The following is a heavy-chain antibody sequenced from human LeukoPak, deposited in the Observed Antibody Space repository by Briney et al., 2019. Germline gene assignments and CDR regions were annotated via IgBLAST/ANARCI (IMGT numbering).Heavy chain of an antibody. CDR1: GYTFTGYY. J-gene: IGHJ4*02. CDR2: INPNSGGT. Sequence: GASVKVSCKASGYTFTGYYMHWVRQAPGQGLEWMGWINPNSGGTNYAQKFQGRVTMTRDTSISTAYMELSRLRSDDTAVYYCARDVRGYSGYGTASDYWGQGTLVTVSS. CDR3: ARDVRGYSGYGTASDY. V-gene: IGHV1-2*02. D-gene: IGHD5-12*01.